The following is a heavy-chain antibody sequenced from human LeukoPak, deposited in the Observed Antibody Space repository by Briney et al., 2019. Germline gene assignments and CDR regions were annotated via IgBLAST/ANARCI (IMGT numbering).Heavy chain of an antibody. CDR2: ISAYNGNT. V-gene: IGHV1-18*04. CDR3: ARDLLVMVGDLNY. J-gene: IGHJ4*02. Sequence: ASVKVSCKASGYTFTGYYMHWVRQAPGHGLEWMGWISAYNGNTNYAQKLQGRVTMTTDTSTSTAYMELRSLRSDDTAVYYCARDLLVMVGDLNYWGQGTLVTVSS. D-gene: IGHD3-10*02. CDR1: GYTFTGYY.